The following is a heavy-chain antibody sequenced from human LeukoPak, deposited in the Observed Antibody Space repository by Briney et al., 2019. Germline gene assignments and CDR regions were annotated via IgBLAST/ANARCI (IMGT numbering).Heavy chain of an antibody. D-gene: IGHD3-10*02. V-gene: IGHV3-48*03. Sequence: PGGSLRLSCAASGFSFSTYEMNWVRQAPGKGLEWVSYISSSGSTIYYADSVKGRFTISRDNAKNSLYLQMNSLRAEDTAVYYCAELGITMIGGVWGKGTTVTISS. CDR1: GFSFSTYE. CDR3: AELGITMIGGV. CDR2: ISSSGSTI. J-gene: IGHJ6*04.